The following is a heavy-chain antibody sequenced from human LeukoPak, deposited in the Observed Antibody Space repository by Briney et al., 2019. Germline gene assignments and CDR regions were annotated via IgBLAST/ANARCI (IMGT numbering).Heavy chain of an antibody. D-gene: IGHD2-21*02. J-gene: IGHJ4*02. CDR2: IIPIFGTA. CDR3: ARTAYCGGDCYTYYFDY. Sequence: SVKVSCKASGYTFIRNGISWVRQAPGQGLEWMGGIIPIFGTANYAQKFQGRVTITADESTSTAYMELSSLRSEDTAVYYCARTAYCGGDCYTYYFDYWGQGTLVTVSS. CDR1: GYTFIRNG. V-gene: IGHV1-69*13.